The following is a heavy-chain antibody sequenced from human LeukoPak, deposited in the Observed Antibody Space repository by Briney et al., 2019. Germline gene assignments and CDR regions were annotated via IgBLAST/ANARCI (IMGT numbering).Heavy chain of an antibody. CDR2: INPNSGGT. CDR1: GYTFTGYY. D-gene: IGHD3-22*01. J-gene: IGHJ4*02. CDR3: ARGGGRDSSGYYYFGY. Sequence: ASVKVSCKASGYTFTGYYMHWVRQAPGQGLEWMGWINPNSGGTNYAQKFQGWVTMTRDTSISTAYMELSRLRSDDTAVYYCARGGGRDSSGYYYFGYWGQGTLVTVSS. V-gene: IGHV1-2*04.